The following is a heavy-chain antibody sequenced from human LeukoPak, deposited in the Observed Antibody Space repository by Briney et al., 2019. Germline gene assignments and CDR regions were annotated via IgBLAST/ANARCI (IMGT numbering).Heavy chain of an antibody. V-gene: IGHV3-23*01. J-gene: IGHJ6*02. Sequence: GGSLRLTCAASGFSVSSNYVNWVRQAPGKGLEWVSAISGSGGSTYYADSVKGRFTISRDNSKNTLYLQMNSLRAEDTAVYYCASARAASYYYYGMDVWGQGTTVTVSS. CDR1: GFSVSSNY. D-gene: IGHD6-25*01. CDR3: ASARAASYYYYGMDV. CDR2: ISGSGGST.